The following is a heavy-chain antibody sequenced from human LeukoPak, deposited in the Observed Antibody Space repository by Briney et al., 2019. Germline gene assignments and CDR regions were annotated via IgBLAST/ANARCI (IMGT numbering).Heavy chain of an antibody. CDR2: IHPRSGDT. V-gene: IGHV1-2*02. D-gene: IGHD3-10*01. CDR1: GYSFTAFY. J-gene: IGHJ4*02. Sequence: ASEKVSCKASGYSFTAFYIHWVRQAPGQGLEWMGWIHPRSGDTRYEQKFQGRVTMARDTSISTVYMDLSSLGSDDTAVYYCARDGEYGTGSYYRGSFDYWGQGILVTVSS. CDR3: ARDGEYGTGSYYRGSFDY.